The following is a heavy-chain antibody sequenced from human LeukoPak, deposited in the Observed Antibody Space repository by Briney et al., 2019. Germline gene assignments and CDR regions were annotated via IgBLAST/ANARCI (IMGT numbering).Heavy chain of an antibody. Sequence: SETLSLTCTVSGGSISSSSYYWGWIRQPPGKGLEWIGNIYYSGSTYYNPSLQSRVTMSVDTSKNQFSLKLSSVTAVDTAVYYCARKENVYYYFDYWGQGTLVTVSS. CDR3: ARKENVYYYFDY. CDR1: GGSISSSSYY. V-gene: IGHV4-39*07. CDR2: IYYSGST. D-gene: IGHD3-10*01. J-gene: IGHJ4*02.